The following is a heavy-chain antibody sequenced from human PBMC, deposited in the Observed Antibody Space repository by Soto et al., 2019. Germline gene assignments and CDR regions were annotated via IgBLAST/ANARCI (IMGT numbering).Heavy chain of an antibody. V-gene: IGHV6-1*01. CDR3: ARDRSGSGWFHAFDI. Sequence: PSQTLALTFASSVYRVFGSTAACNYSRPSPSRGLEWLGRTYYRSKWYNDYAVSVKSRITINPDTSKHQFSLQLNSVTPEDTAVYYCARDRSGSGWFHAFDIWGHGPMVPVPS. J-gene: IGHJ3*02. D-gene: IGHD6-19*01. CDR2: TYYRSKWYN. CDR1: VYRVFGSTAA.